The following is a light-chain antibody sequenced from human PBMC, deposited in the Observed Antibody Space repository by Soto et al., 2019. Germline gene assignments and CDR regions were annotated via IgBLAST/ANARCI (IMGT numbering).Light chain of an antibody. Sequence: EIVLTQSPATLSLSPGERATLACRASQSVGSYLAWYQHKPGQAPRLLIHDASNRATGIPARFSGSGSGTDFTLTISSPEPEDSAVYYCQQRSNWPRGTFGQGTKLEIK. CDR2: DAS. CDR1: QSVGSY. V-gene: IGKV3-11*01. J-gene: IGKJ2*02. CDR3: QQRSNWPRGT.